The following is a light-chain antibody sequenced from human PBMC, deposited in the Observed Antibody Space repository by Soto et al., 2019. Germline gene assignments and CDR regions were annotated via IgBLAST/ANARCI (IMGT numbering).Light chain of an antibody. Sequence: EIVLTQSPGTLALSRGERATLSCRASQSVSSSYLAWYQQKPGQANRILIYGEYSRATGIKDRFSGSGSGTDFTLTISRMEPEEFAVYYCQKYGSSHRTFGQGTQLDI. CDR2: GEY. V-gene: IGKV3-20*01. CDR1: QSVSSSY. CDR3: QKYGSSHRT. J-gene: IGKJ1*01.